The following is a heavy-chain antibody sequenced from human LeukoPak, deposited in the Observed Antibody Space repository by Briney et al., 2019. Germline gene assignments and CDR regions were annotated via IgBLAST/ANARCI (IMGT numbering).Heavy chain of an antibody. Sequence: ASVKVSCKASGYSFTGFYIHWVRQSAGQGGDGVGWSNPYRGDTKSPRKFQGRVTMTRETSIRTDYMDLSRLRSDDTAVYFCARVARFQRNVPSVGSELGYWGQGTLVTVSS. V-gene: IGHV1-2*02. D-gene: IGHD3-10*01. CDR1: GYSFTGFY. J-gene: IGHJ4*02. CDR3: ARVARFQRNVPSVGSELGY. CDR2: SNPYRGDT.